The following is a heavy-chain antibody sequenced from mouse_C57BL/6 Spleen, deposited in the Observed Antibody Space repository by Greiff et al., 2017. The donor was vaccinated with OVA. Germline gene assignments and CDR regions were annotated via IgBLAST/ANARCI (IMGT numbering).Heavy chain of an antibody. V-gene: IGHV5-16*01. CDR2: INYDGSST. CDR1: GFTFSDYY. Sequence: EVKLVESEGGLVQPGSSMKLSCTASGFTFSDYYMAWFRQVPEKGLEWVANINYDGSSTYYLDSLKSRFIISRDNAKNILYLQMSSLKSEDTATYYCARESSGYPLYYAMDYWGQGTSVTVSS. D-gene: IGHD3-2*02. CDR3: ARESSGYPLYYAMDY. J-gene: IGHJ4*01.